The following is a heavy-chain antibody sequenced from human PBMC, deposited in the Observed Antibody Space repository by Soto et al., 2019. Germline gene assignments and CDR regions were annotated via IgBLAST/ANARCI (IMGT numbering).Heavy chain of an antibody. D-gene: IGHD6-19*01. V-gene: IGHV3-30-3*01. J-gene: IGHJ4*02. CDR1: GFTFSSFA. Sequence: QVQLVGSGGGVVQPGRSLRLSCAASGFTFSSFAMHWVRQAPGKGLERVALISYDGSNKYYADSVKGRFTISRDNSKNTLYLQMNSLRAEDTALYYCAREGGVSGWYWGGDYWGQGTLVTVSS. CDR2: ISYDGSNK. CDR3: AREGGVSGWYWGGDY.